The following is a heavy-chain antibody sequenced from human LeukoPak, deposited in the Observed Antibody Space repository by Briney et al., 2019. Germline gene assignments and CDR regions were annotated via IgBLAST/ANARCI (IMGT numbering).Heavy chain of an antibody. J-gene: IGHJ4*02. CDR3: ARNGGNSDFDY. Sequence: GGSLRLSCAASGFTFSSYSMNWVRQAPGKGLEWVSFISSSGTYIYYADSMKGRFTISRDNAKNSLYLQMNSLRAEDTAVYYCARNGGNSDFDYWGQGALVTVSS. CDR1: GFTFSSYS. D-gene: IGHD4-23*01. CDR2: ISSSGTYI. V-gene: IGHV3-21*01.